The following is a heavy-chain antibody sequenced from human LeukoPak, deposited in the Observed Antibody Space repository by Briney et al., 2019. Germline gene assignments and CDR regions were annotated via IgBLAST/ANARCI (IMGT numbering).Heavy chain of an antibody. J-gene: IGHJ6*04. V-gene: IGHV3-48*04. D-gene: IGHD3-3*01. CDR2: ISSSSSTI. Sequence: GGSLRLSCAASGFTFSGYSMNWVRQAPGKGLEWVSYISSSSSTIYYADSMKGRFTISRDNAKNSLFLQMNSLRAEDTAVYYCARDMAWSAMDVWGKGTTVTVSS. CDR3: ARDMAWSAMDV. CDR1: GFTFSGYS.